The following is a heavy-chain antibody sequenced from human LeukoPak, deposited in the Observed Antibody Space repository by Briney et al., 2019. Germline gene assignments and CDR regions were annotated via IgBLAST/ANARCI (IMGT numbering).Heavy chain of an antibody. CDR2: ISYDGSNK. Sequence: GGSLRLSCAASGLTFSNAWMSWVRQAPGKGLEWVAVISYDGSNKYYADSVKGRFTISRDNSKNTLYLQMNSLRAEDTAVYYCAKLAWAGESPFDYWGQGTLVTVSS. J-gene: IGHJ4*02. D-gene: IGHD3-16*01. CDR1: GLTFSNAW. CDR3: AKLAWAGESPFDY. V-gene: IGHV3-30*18.